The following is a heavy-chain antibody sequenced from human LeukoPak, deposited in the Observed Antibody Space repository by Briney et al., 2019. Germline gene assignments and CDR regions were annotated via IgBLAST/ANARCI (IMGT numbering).Heavy chain of an antibody. Sequence: GGSLRLSCAASGFTFSSYSMNWVRQAPGKGLEWVSYISSSSSTIYYADSVKGRFTISRDNAKNSLYLQMNSLRAEDTAVYYCAKGGHCSGGSCYPRPPWKAIIDYWGQGTLVTVSS. CDR1: GFTFSSYS. D-gene: IGHD2-15*01. V-gene: IGHV3-48*01. CDR2: ISSSSSTI. CDR3: AKGGHCSGGSCYPRPPWKAIIDY. J-gene: IGHJ4*02.